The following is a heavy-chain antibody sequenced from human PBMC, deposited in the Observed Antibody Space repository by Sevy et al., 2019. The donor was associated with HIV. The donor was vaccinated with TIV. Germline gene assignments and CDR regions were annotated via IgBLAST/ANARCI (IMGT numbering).Heavy chain of an antibody. CDR2: IKKDGSEK. D-gene: IGHD1-26*01. CDR3: AREWSWAYFDS. CDR1: GFDFSNFW. V-gene: IGHV3-7*03. J-gene: IGHJ4*02. Sequence: GGSLRLSCAASGFDFSNFWMSWVRQAPGKGLEWAANIKKDGSEKYYVDSVKGRFTISRDNAKNSLYLQMNSLRAEDTAVYYCAREWSWAYFDSWGQGTLVTVSS.